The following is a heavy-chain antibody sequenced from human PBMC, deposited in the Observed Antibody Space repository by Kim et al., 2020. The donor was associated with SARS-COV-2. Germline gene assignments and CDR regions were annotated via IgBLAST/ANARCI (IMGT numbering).Heavy chain of an antibody. J-gene: IGHJ3*02. CDR3: ARRQAYYNILTGYYPDAFDI. Sequence: SETLSLTCTVSGGSISSSSYYWGWIRQPPGKGLEWIGSIYYSESTYYNPSLKSRVTISVDTSKNQFSLKLSSVTAADTAVYYCARRQAYYNILTGYYPDAFDIWGQGTMVTVSS. CDR1: GGSISSSSYY. D-gene: IGHD3-9*01. V-gene: IGHV4-39*01. CDR2: IYYSEST.